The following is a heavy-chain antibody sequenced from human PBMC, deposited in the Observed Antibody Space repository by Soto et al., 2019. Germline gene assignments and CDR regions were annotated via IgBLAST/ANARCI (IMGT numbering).Heavy chain of an antibody. V-gene: IGHV3-23*01. CDR3: AKTPYYYYYMDV. CDR1: GFTFSSYA. J-gene: IGHJ6*03. CDR2: ISGGGGST. Sequence: PGGSLRLSCAASGFTFSSYAMSWVRQAPGKGLEWVSAISGGGGSTHYADSVKGRFTISRDNSKNTLYLQMNSLRAEDTAVYYCAKTPYYYYYMDVWGKGTTVTVSS.